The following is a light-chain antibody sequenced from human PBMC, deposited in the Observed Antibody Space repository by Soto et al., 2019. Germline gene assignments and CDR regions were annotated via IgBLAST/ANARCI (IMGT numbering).Light chain of an antibody. CDR3: QQRSNWLLR. Sequence: EIVLRQSPATLSLSPGERATLSCRASQSISSYLAGYQQKPGQAPRLLIFDASNRATGNQARFSGSGSGTDLTLAISSLDHEEFAVYGCQQRSNWLLRCGGRTKVEIK. CDR2: DAS. V-gene: IGKV3-11*01. J-gene: IGKJ4*02. CDR1: QSISSY.